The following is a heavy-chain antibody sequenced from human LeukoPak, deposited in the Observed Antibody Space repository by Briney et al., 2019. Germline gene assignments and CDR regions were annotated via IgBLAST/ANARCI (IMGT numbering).Heavy chain of an antibody. J-gene: IGHJ4*02. D-gene: IGHD6-25*01. V-gene: IGHV4-59*08. CDR1: GGSISSYY. CDR2: IYYSGST. Sequence: PSETLSLTCTVSGGSISSYYWSWIRQPPGKGLEWIGYIYYSGSTNYNPSLKSRVTISVDTSKNQFSLKLSSVTAADTAVYYCARGGTRLYTSGSLDYWGQGTLVTVSS. CDR3: ARGGTRLYTSGSLDY.